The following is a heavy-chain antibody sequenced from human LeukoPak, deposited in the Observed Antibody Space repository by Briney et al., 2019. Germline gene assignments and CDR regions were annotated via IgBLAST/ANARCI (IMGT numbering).Heavy chain of an antibody. CDR3: ARARSGLYGDYHYYYGMDV. V-gene: IGHV3-13*01. D-gene: IGHD4-17*01. Sequence: PGGSLRLSCAASGFTFSSYDMHWVRQATGKGLEWVSALGTAGDTYYPGSVKGRFTISRENAKNSLYLQMNSLRAGDTAVYYCARARSGLYGDYHYYYGMDVWGQGTTVTVSS. CDR1: GFTFSSYD. CDR2: LGTAGDT. J-gene: IGHJ6*02.